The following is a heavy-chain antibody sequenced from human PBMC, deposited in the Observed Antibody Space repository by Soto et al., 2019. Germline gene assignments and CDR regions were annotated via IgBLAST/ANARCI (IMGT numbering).Heavy chain of an antibody. D-gene: IGHD4-17*01. V-gene: IGHV3-23*01. J-gene: IGHJ4*02. CDR3: AKHDYGDYDFDY. CDR2: VSRNGGST. Sequence: EVQLLESGGGLVQPGGSLRLSCAASGFIFSNSAMSWVRQAPGKGLEWVSAVSRNGGSTYYADSVQGRFTISRDNSKNTLYLQMNSLRAEDTAEYYCAKHDYGDYDFDYWGQGTLVTVSS. CDR1: GFIFSNSA.